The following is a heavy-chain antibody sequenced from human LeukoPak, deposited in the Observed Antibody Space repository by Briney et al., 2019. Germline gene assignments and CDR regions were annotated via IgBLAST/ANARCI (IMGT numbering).Heavy chain of an antibody. CDR3: ARGEGYGDYRYYDY. V-gene: IGHV3-21*01. J-gene: IGHJ4*02. CDR1: GFTFSSYS. D-gene: IGHD4-17*01. Sequence: GGSLRLSCAASGFTFSSYSMNWVRQAPGKGLEWVSSISSSSSYIYYADSVKGRFTISRDNAKNSLYLQMNSLRAEDTAVYYCARGEGYGDYRYYDYWGQGTLVTVSS. CDR2: ISSSSSYI.